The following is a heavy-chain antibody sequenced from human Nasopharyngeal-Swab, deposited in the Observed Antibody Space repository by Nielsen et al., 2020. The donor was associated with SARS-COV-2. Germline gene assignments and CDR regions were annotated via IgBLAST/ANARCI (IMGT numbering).Heavy chain of an antibody. CDR1: GGSFTNYG. CDR3: ARAGRGYSYGEIDGFHYMDV. D-gene: IGHD5-18*01. V-gene: IGHV1-69*04. CDR2: IIPIHGKS. J-gene: IGHJ6*03. Sequence: SVKVSCKASGGSFTNYGISWVRQAPGQGLEWIGRIIPIHGKSNNARKFQGRVTIIADKSTSTVHMELSSLISDDTPVYYCARAGRGYSYGEIDGFHYMDVWGKGTAVTVSS.